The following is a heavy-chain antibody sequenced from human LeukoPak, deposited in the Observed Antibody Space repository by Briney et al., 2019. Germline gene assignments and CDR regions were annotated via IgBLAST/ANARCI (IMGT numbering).Heavy chain of an antibody. CDR3: ARRIVGATDAFDI. CDR1: GGSISSSSYY. J-gene: IGHJ3*02. CDR2: IYYSGST. Sequence: PSETLSLTCTVSGGSISSSSYYWGWIRQPPGKGLEWIGSIYYSGSTYYNPSLKSRVTISVDTSKNQFSLKLSSVTAADTAVYYCARRIVGATDAFDIWGQGTMVTVSS. D-gene: IGHD1-26*01. V-gene: IGHV4-39*07.